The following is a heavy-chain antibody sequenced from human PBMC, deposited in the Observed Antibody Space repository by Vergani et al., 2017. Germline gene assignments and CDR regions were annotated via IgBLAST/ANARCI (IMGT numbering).Heavy chain of an antibody. CDR2: ISSRSTYT. CDR1: GFTFSSYS. J-gene: IGHJ4*02. Sequence: EVQLVESGGGLVKPGGSLRLSCAAFGFTFSSYSMNWVRQAPGKGLEWVSSISSRSTYTYYADSVKGRFTISRDNAKSSLYLQMNRLRADDTAVYYCARGYKYDNSGYYYYLPDYWGQGTLVTVSS. CDR3: ARGYKYDNSGYYYYLPDY. D-gene: IGHD3-22*01. V-gene: IGHV3-21*01.